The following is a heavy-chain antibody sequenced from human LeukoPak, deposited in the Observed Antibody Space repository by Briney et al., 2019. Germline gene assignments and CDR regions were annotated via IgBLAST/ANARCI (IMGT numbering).Heavy chain of an antibody. Sequence: PGGSLRLSCAASGSTFSSYAMHWVRQAPGKGLEWVAVISYDGSNKYYADPVKGRFTISRDNAKNSLYLQMNSLRAEDTAVYYCARDKYGDYVSDVWGQGTTVTVSS. CDR1: GSTFSSYA. CDR2: ISYDGSNK. V-gene: IGHV3-30-3*01. CDR3: ARDKYGDYVSDV. J-gene: IGHJ6*02. D-gene: IGHD4-17*01.